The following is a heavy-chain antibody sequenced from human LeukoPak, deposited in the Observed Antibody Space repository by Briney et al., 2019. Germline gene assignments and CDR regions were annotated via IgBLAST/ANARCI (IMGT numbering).Heavy chain of an antibody. CDR2: INPNSGGT. J-gene: IGHJ4*02. Sequence: GASVKVSCKASGYTFTSYYMHWVRQAPGQGLEWMGWINPNSGGTNYAQKFQGRVTMTRDTSISTAYMELSRLRSDDTAVYYCARDLGSTTVTTNRALYYFDYWGQGTLVTVSS. CDR3: ARDLGSTTVTTNRALYYFDY. D-gene: IGHD4-17*01. V-gene: IGHV1-2*02. CDR1: GYTFTSYY.